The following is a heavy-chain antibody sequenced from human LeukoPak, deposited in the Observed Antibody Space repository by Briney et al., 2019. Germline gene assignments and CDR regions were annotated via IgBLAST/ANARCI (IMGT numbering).Heavy chain of an antibody. J-gene: IGHJ6*03. CDR1: GFTFSSYA. CDR3: ARPSYSEYYYYYYMDV. V-gene: IGHV3-23*01. D-gene: IGHD3-3*01. Sequence: GGSLRLSCAASGFTFSSYAMSWVRQAPGKGLEWVSAISGSGGSTYYADSVKGRFTISRDNSKNTLYLQMNNLRAEDTAVYYYARPSYSEYYYYYYMDVWGKGTTVTVSS. CDR2: ISGSGGST.